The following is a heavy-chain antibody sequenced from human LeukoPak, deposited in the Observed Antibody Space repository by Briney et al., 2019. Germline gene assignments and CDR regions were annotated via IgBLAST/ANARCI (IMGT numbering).Heavy chain of an antibody. CDR3: ARHVRFLEWLYPGFDY. D-gene: IGHD3-3*01. Sequence: SETLSLTCTVSGGSIGSSSYYWGWIRQPPGKGLEWIGSIYYSGSTYYNPSLKSRVTISVDTSKNQFSLKLSSVTAADTAVYYCARHVRFLEWLYPGFDYWGQGTLVTVSS. J-gene: IGHJ4*02. V-gene: IGHV4-39*01. CDR2: IYYSGST. CDR1: GGSIGSSSYY.